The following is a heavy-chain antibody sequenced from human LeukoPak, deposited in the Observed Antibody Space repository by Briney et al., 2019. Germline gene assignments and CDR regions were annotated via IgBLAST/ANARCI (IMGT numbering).Heavy chain of an antibody. D-gene: IGHD4-23*01. CDR3: ARSFGGNSVNWYFDL. CDR2: INHSGST. CDR1: GGSFSGYY. Sequence: TASETLSLTCAVYGGSFSGYYWSWIRQPPGKGLEWIGEINHSGSTNYNPSLKSRVTISVDTSKNQFSLKLSSVTAADTAVYYCARSFGGNSVNWYFDLWGRGTLVTVSS. J-gene: IGHJ2*01. V-gene: IGHV4-34*01.